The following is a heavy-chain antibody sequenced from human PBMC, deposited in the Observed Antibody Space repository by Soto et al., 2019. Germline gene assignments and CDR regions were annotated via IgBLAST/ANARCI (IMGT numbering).Heavy chain of an antibody. CDR1: GGSFSGYY. Sequence: QVQLQQWGAGLLKPSETLSLTCAVYGGSFSGYYWSWIRQPPGKGLEWIGEINHSGSTNYNPSLKSRLTISVDTSENQCSLKLSSVTAADTAVYYCARVRRSAAPYGMDVWGQGTTVTVSS. V-gene: IGHV4-34*01. CDR3: ARVRRSAAPYGMDV. J-gene: IGHJ6*02. D-gene: IGHD6-13*01. CDR2: INHSGST.